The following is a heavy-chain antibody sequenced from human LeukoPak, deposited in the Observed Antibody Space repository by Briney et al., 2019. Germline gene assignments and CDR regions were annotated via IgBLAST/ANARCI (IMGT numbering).Heavy chain of an antibody. CDR3: ARVDSSGRPYYFDY. V-gene: IGHV4-59*01. J-gene: IGHJ4*02. D-gene: IGHD6-19*01. Sequence: SETLSLTCTVSGGSISSYYWSWIRQPPGKGLEWIGYIYYSGSTNYNPSLKSRVTISVDTSKNQFSLKLSSVTAADTAVYYCARVDSSGRPYYFDYWGQGTLVTVSS. CDR2: IYYSGST. CDR1: GGSISSYY.